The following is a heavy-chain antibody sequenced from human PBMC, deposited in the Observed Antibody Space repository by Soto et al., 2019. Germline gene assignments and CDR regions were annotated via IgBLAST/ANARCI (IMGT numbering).Heavy chain of an antibody. J-gene: IGHJ4*02. CDR3: ARDSSTYQQPKYFDY. V-gene: IGHV4-59*01. Sequence: SETLSLTCTVSGGSISSYYGSWIRQPPGKGLEWIGYIYYSGSTNYNPSLKSRVTISVDTSKNQFSLKLSSVTAADTAVYYCARDSSTYQQPKYFDYWGQGTLVTVSS. CDR2: IYYSGST. CDR1: GGSISSYY. D-gene: IGHD6-13*01.